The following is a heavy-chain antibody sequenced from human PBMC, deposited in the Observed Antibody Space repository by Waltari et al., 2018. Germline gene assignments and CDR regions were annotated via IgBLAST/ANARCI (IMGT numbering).Heavy chain of an antibody. Sequence: QLQLQESGPGLVKPSETLSLTCTVSGGSISSSSSYWGWIRQPPGKGLEWIGSIYYSGGTYYSPSLKSRVTISVDTSKNQFSLKLSSVTAADTAVYYCARWGLTTVTVDYWGQGTLVTVSS. V-gene: IGHV4-39*01. CDR1: GGSISSSSSY. D-gene: IGHD4-17*01. CDR3: ARWGLTTVTVDY. CDR2: IYYSGGT. J-gene: IGHJ4*02.